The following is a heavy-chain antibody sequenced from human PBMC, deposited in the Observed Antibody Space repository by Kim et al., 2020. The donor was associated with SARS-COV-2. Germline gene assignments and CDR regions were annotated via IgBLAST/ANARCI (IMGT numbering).Heavy chain of an antibody. Sequence: DAVKGRCTISRDNSKNTLYLQRTSPRAEDTAVYYCAKDGPIAVALYGMDVWGQGTTVTVSS. V-gene: IGHV3-23*01. CDR3: AKDGPIAVALYGMDV. D-gene: IGHD6-19*01. J-gene: IGHJ6*02.